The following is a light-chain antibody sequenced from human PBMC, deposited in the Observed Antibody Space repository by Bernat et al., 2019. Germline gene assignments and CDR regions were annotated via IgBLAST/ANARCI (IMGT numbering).Light chain of an antibody. V-gene: IGLV3-21*03. CDR1: NLGSKS. CDR3: QVWDSSSDPVV. Sequence: SYVLTQPPSVSVAPGKTARITCGGNNLGSKSVHWYQQKPGQAPVLVVYDDGDRPSGIPERFSGSNSVNTATLTISRVEAGDEADYYCQVWDSSSDPVVFGGGTKLTVL. CDR2: DDG. J-gene: IGLJ2*01.